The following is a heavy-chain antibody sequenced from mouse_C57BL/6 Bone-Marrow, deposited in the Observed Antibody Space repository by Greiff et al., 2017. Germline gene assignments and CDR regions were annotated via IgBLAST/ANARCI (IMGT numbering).Heavy chain of an antibody. CDR1: GFNIKDDY. J-gene: IGHJ2*01. CDR2: IDPENGDT. D-gene: IGHD2-3*01. Sequence: QLQESGAELVRPGASVKLSCTASGFNIKDDYMHWVKQRPEQGLEWIGWIDPENGDTEYASKFQGKATITADTSSNTAYLQLSSLTSEDTAVYYCMIYDGPYYFDYWGQGTTLTVSS. CDR3: MIYDGPYYFDY. V-gene: IGHV14-4*01.